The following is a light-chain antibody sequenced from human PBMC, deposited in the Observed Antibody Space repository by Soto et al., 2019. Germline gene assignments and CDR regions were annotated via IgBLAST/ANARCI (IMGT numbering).Light chain of an antibody. V-gene: IGLV2-14*01. CDR3: SSYTGISTRV. CDR2: EVS. CDR1: SSDVGSYNY. J-gene: IGLJ3*02. Sequence: QSVLTQPASVSGSPGQSITISCTGTSSDVGSYNYVSWYQQHPGKAPKLMIYEVSNRPSGVYNRFSGYKSGNTASLTISGLQDEDEANYYCSSYTGISTRVVGGGTQLTV.